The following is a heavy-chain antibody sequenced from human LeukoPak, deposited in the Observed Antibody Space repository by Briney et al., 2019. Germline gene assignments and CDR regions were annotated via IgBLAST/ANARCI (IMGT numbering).Heavy chain of an antibody. CDR3: ATVDSSGYYREFDY. Sequence: ASVKVSCKVSGYTLTELSMHWVRQAPGKGLEWVGGFDPVDGETIYAQKFQGRVTMTEDTSTDTAYMELSSLRSEDTAVYYCATVDSSGYYREFDYWGQGTLVTVSS. V-gene: IGHV1-24*01. J-gene: IGHJ4*02. CDR1: GYTLTELS. CDR2: FDPVDGET. D-gene: IGHD3-22*01.